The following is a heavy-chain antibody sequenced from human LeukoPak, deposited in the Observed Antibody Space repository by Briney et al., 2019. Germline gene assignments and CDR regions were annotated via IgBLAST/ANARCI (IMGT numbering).Heavy chain of an antibody. D-gene: IGHD3-3*01. CDR3: ARDMGRFPNAFDI. V-gene: IGHV4-59*11. CDR2: IYYGGST. Sequence: SETLSLTCTVSGGSISSHYWSWIRQPPGKGLESIGYIYYGGSTNYNPSLKSRVTISVDTSKNQFSLKLSSVTAADTAVYYCARDMGRFPNAFDIWGPGTMVTVSS. CDR1: GGSISSHY. J-gene: IGHJ3*02.